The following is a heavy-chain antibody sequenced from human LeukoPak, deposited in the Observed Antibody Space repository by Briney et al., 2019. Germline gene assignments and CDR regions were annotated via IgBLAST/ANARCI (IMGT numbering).Heavy chain of an antibody. D-gene: IGHD3-3*01. CDR1: GGSISSGGYY. CDR3: ARAGGFWSGYYPNWFDP. J-gene: IGHJ5*02. V-gene: IGHV4-31*03. CDR2: TYDSGST. Sequence: SQTLSLTCTVSGGSISSGGYYWSWIRQHPGKGLEWIGYTYDSGSTYYSPSLKSRVTISVDTSKNQFSLKLSSVTAADTAVYHCARAGGFWSGYYPNWFDPWGQGTLVTVAS.